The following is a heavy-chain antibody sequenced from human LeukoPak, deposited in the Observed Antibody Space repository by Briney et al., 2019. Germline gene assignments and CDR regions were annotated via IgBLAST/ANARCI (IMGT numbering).Heavy chain of an antibody. V-gene: IGHV1-46*01. CDR1: GYTFTSYG. CDR2: INPSGGST. D-gene: IGHD1-26*01. Sequence: ASVKVSCKASGYTFTSYGISWVRQAPGQGLEWMGIINPSGGSTSYAQKFQGRVTMTRDMSTSTVYMELSSLRSEDTAVYYCARVIPLVGATDAFDIWGQGTMVTVSS. J-gene: IGHJ3*02. CDR3: ARVIPLVGATDAFDI.